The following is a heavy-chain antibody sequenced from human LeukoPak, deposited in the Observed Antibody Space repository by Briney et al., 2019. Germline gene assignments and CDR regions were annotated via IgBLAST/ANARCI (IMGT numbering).Heavy chain of an antibody. CDR1: VGSTSNYH. J-gene: IGHJ4*02. CDR2: MYYSGRT. V-gene: IGHV4-59*13. CDR3: ARVRAPEGYSYGYFDY. D-gene: IGHD5-18*01. Sequence: SETLSLTCTLSVGSTSNYHGSCIRDPPGEGVECIRYMYYSGRTNYNPSLKSRVTISVDTSKNQFALKLSSVTAPDTALYYCARVRAPEGYSYGYFDYWGQGTLVTVSS.